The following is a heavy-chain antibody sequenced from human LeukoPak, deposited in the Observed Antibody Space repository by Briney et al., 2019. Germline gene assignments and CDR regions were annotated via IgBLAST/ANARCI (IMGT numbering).Heavy chain of an antibody. CDR3: AKTTYDYRYYFDY. CDR1: GFTFDDYA. J-gene: IGHJ4*02. CDR2: ISWNSGSI. D-gene: IGHD3-16*01. Sequence: GRSLRLSCAASGFTFDDYAMHWVRQAPGKGLEWVSGISWNSGSIGYADSMKGRFTISRDNAKNSLYLQMNSLRAEDTALYYCAKTTYDYRYYFDYWGQGTLVTVSS. V-gene: IGHV3-9*01.